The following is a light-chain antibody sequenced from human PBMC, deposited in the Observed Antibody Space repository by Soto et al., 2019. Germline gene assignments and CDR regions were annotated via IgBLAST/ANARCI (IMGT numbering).Light chain of an antibody. CDR1: SSNIGSNY. Sequence: QSVLTQPPSASGTPGQRVTISCSGSSSNIGSNYVYWYQQFPGSAPKLLIYRNDQRPSGVPDRFSGSKSGTSASLAISGPRSEDGGDYYCAAWDDSLGAVVFGGGTKLTVL. J-gene: IGLJ2*01. V-gene: IGLV1-47*01. CDR2: RND. CDR3: AAWDDSLGAVV.